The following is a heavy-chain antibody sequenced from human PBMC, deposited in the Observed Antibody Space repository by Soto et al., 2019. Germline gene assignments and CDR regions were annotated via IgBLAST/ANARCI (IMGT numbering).Heavy chain of an antibody. D-gene: IGHD3-22*01. J-gene: IGHJ4*02. V-gene: IGHV3-48*02. CDR2: ISSSSSTI. CDR1: GFTFSSYS. CDR3: AREAITMIVVDY. Sequence: EVQLVESGGGLVQPGGSLRLSCAASGFTFSSYSMNWVRQAPGKGLEWVSYISSSSSTIYYADSVKGRFTISRENAKNSLYLKMNSLRDEDTAVYYCAREAITMIVVDYWVQGTLVTVSS.